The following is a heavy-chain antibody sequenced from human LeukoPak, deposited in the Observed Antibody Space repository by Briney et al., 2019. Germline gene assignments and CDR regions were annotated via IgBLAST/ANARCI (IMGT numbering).Heavy chain of an antibody. CDR3: TRQAPRTIFGVVESMDV. Sequence: GSLRLSCAASGFTSSGSAMHWVRQASGKGLEWVGRIRSKANGYATAYAASVKGRFTISRDDSKNTAYLQMNSLKTEDTAVYYCTRQAPRTIFGVVESMDVWGKGTTVTVSS. V-gene: IGHV3-73*01. CDR2: IRSKANGYAT. J-gene: IGHJ6*03. D-gene: IGHD3-3*01. CDR1: GFTSSGSA.